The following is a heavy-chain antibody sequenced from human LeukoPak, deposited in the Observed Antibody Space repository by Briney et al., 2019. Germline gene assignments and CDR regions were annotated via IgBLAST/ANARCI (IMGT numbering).Heavy chain of an antibody. J-gene: IGHJ4*02. CDR1: GFTFSDWY. CDR3: ARDRY. Sequence: GGSLRLSCAASGFTFSDWYMSWIRQAPGKGLEWVSYISSRSDYTDNADSVKGRFTISRDNARNSLFLQMNSLRADDTAVYFCARDRYWGQGALVTVSS. CDR2: ISSRSDYT. V-gene: IGHV3-11*05.